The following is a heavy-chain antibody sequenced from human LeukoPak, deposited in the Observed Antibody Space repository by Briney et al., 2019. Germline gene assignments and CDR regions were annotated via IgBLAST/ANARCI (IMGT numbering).Heavy chain of an antibody. CDR3: ASSYCGGDCYSYFDY. Sequence: PSETLSLTCTVSGGSISSYYWSWIRQPPGKGLEWIGYIYYSGSTNYNPSLKSRVTISVDTSKNQFSLKLSSVTAADTAVYYCASSYCGGDCYSYFDYWSQGTLVTVSS. J-gene: IGHJ4*02. CDR1: GGSISSYY. CDR2: IYYSGST. V-gene: IGHV4-59*01. D-gene: IGHD2-21*02.